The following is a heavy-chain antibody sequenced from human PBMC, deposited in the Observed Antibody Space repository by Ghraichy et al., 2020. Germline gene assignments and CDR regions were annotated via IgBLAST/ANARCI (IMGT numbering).Heavy chain of an antibody. V-gene: IGHV3-33*01. J-gene: IGHJ4*02. CDR1: GFTFSSYG. CDR2: IWYDGSNK. CDR3: ARDRDAYFDY. D-gene: IGHD5-24*01. Sequence: GGSLRLSCVPSGFTFSSYGMHWVRQAPGKGLEWVAVIWYDGSNKYYADSVKGRFTVSRDNSKNTFYLEMNSLRAEDTAVYYCARDRDAYFDYWGQGTLVTVSS.